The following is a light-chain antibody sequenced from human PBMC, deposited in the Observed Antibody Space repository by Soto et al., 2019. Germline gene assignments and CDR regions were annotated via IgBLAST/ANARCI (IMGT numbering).Light chain of an antibody. Sequence: DIQMTQAPSTLSAPVADRLTITCRACETISRWLAWEQEKLGQAPKLLIYEASSLQSGDPSRFSGRGSGTEFPLSISRLQPDDFCTYYRSPLRDYPWTFGQGTQV. J-gene: IGKJ1*01. CDR3: SPLRDYPWT. V-gene: IGKV1-5*03. CDR2: EAS. CDR1: ETISRW.